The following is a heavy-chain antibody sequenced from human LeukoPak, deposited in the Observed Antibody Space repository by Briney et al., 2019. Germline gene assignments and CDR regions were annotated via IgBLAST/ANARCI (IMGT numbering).Heavy chain of an antibody. D-gene: IGHD3-22*01. Sequence: ASVKVSCKASGYTFTSYGISWVRQAPGQGLEWMGWISAYNGNTSYAQKLQGRVTMTTDTSTSTAYMELRSLRSDDTAAYYCAREDAYDSSGYYWFDPWGQGTLVTVSS. CDR2: ISAYNGNT. J-gene: IGHJ5*02. CDR1: GYTFTSYG. CDR3: AREDAYDSSGYYWFDP. V-gene: IGHV1-18*01.